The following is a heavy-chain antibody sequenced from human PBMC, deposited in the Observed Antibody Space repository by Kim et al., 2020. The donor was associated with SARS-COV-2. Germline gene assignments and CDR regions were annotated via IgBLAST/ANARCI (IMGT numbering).Heavy chain of an antibody. CDR1: GFTFSSYA. D-gene: IGHD3-16*01. J-gene: IGHJ4*01. CDR2: ISGSGGST. Sequence: GGSLRLSCAASGFTFSSYAMSWVRQAPGKGLEWVSAISGSGGSTYYADSVKGRFTISRDNSKNTLYLQMNSLRAEDTAVYYCAKAAPELFMFTFGGVVDYFDDWGRGTLVTVSS. V-gene: IGHV3-23*01. CDR3: AKAAPELFMFTFGGVVDYFDD.